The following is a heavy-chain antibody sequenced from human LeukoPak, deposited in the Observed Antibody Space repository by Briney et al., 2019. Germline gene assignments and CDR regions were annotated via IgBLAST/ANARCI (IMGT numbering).Heavy chain of an antibody. Sequence: ASVKVSCKASGYTFTGYYMHWVRQAPGQGLEWMGWINPNSGGTNYAQKFQGRVTMTRDTSISTAYMELSRLRSDDTAVYYCARDDVAVAPWGHNWFDPWGQGTLVTVSS. CDR3: ARDDVAVAPWGHNWFDP. V-gene: IGHV1-2*02. D-gene: IGHD6-19*01. CDR1: GYTFTGYY. J-gene: IGHJ5*02. CDR2: INPNSGGT.